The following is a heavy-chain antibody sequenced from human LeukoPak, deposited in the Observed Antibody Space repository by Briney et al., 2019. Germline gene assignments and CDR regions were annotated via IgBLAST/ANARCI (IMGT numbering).Heavy chain of an antibody. CDR1: GGSFSGHY. Sequence: SETLSLTCAVYGGSFSGHYWSWIRQPPGKGLEWIGEINHSGSTNYNPSLKSRVTISVDTSKNQFSLKLSSVTAADTAVYYCARDARLIDYWGQGTLVTVSS. J-gene: IGHJ4*02. CDR2: INHSGST. V-gene: IGHV4-34*01. D-gene: IGHD4/OR15-4a*01. CDR3: ARDARLIDY.